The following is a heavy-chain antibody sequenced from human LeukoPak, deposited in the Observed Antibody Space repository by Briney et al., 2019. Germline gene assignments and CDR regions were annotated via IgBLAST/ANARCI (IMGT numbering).Heavy chain of an antibody. CDR1: GYTFTGYY. V-gene: IGHV1-2*02. Sequence: ASVKVSCKASGYTFTGYYMPWVRQAPGQGLEWMGWINPNSGGTNYAQKFQGRVTMTRDTSISTAYMELSRLRSDDTAVYYCARDTVTGRGIAAAAGMDVWGQGTTVTVSS. CDR2: INPNSGGT. CDR3: ARDTVTGRGIAAAAGMDV. D-gene: IGHD6-13*01. J-gene: IGHJ6*02.